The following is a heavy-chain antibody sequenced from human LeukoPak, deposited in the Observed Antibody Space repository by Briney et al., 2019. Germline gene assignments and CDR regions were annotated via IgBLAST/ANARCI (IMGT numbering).Heavy chain of an antibody. CDR2: LSPYNGNT. CDR3: AKHYYDSSGRPSYFDN. D-gene: IGHD3-22*01. CDR1: GYTFTTYG. J-gene: IGHJ4*02. V-gene: IGHV1-18*01. Sequence: ASGSPSRKASGYTFTTYGTSWVRQAPGQGLEWKGWLSPYNGNTNYAQKLHGRVTMTTDTSTSTAYMELRSLRSDDTAVYHCAKHYYDSSGRPSYFDNWGQGPVITVSS.